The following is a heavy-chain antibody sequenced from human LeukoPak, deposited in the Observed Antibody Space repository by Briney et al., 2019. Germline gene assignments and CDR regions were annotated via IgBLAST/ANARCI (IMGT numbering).Heavy chain of an antibody. J-gene: IGHJ6*03. CDR1: GFTFSSYE. D-gene: IGHD5-12*01. CDR2: ISGSGGST. Sequence: GGSLRLSCAASGFTFSSYEMNWVRQAPGKGLEWVSAISGSGGSTYYADSVKGRFTISRDNSKNTLYLQMNSLRAEDTAVYYCAKGGYSGYDSPPSYYYYMDVWGKGTTVTISS. V-gene: IGHV3-23*01. CDR3: AKGGYSGYDSPPSYYYYMDV.